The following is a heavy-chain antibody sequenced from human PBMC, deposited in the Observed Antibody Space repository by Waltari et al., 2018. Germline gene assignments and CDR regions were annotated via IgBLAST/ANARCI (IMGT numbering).Heavy chain of an antibody. CDR1: GFTFRSYA. D-gene: IGHD2-15*01. J-gene: IGHJ4*02. V-gene: IGHV3-30*01. CDR3: ARRGYVYYFDY. Sequence: QVQLVESGGGVVQPGRSLRLSCAASGFTFRSYAMNWVRQAPGKGLEWVAVISYDGSNKYYADSVKGRFTISRDNSKNTLYLQMNSLRAEDTAVYYCARRGYVYYFDYWGQGTLVTVSS. CDR2: ISYDGSNK.